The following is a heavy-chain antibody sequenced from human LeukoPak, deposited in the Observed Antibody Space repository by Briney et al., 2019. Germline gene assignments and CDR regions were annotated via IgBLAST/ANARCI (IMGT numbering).Heavy chain of an antibody. CDR3: ARGRGEYSSGWLSYYYYYMDV. V-gene: IGHV1-8*01. J-gene: IGHJ6*03. CDR1: GYTFTSYD. Sequence: ASVKVSCKASGYTFTSYDINWVRQATGQGLEWMGWMNPNSGNTGYAQKFQGRVTMTRNTSISTAYMELSSLGSEDTAVYYCARGRGEYSSGWLSYYYYYMDVWGKGTTVTISS. D-gene: IGHD6-19*01. CDR2: MNPNSGNT.